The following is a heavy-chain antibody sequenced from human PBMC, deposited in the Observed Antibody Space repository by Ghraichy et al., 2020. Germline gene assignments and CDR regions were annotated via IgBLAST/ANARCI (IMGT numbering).Heavy chain of an antibody. V-gene: IGHV3-48*02. J-gene: IGHJ4*02. Sequence: GGSLRLSCAASGFTFSSYAMDWVRQAPGKGVEWLSYITSSSTTIYYADSVKGRFTISRDNAKNSLYLQMSSLRDEDTAVYYCAREGGNYCSGGSCSRDFDYWGQGTLVTVSS. CDR1: GFTFSSYA. CDR3: AREGGNYCSGGSCSRDFDY. D-gene: IGHD2-15*01. CDR2: ITSSSTTI.